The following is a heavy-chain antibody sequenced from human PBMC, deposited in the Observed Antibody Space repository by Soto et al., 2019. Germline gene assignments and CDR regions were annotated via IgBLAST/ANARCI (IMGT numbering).Heavy chain of an antibody. CDR2: INHSGST. CDR1: GGSFGGYY. D-gene: IGHD2-2*01. V-gene: IGHV4-34*01. J-gene: IGHJ6*02. Sequence: PSETRSRTCAVYGGSFGGYYWSWIRQPPGTGLEWIGEINHSGSTNYNPSLKSRVTISVDTCKNQFSLKLSSVTAADPAVYYCARYPMNYGMEVWRQGTTVTVSS. CDR3: ARYPMNYGMEV.